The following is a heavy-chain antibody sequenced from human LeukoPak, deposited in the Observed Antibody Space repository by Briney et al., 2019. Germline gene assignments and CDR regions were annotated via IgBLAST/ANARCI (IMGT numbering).Heavy chain of an antibody. CDR3: ARSKASGYYLLYYFDY. J-gene: IGHJ4*02. D-gene: IGHD3-22*01. V-gene: IGHV1-69*06. CDR1: GGTFSSYA. CDR2: IIPIFGTA. Sequence: ASVKVSCKASGGTFSSYAISWVRQAPGQGLEWMGGIIPIFGTANYAQKFQGRVTITADKSTSTAYMELSSLRSEDTAVYYCARSKASGYYLLYYFDYWGQGTLVTVSS.